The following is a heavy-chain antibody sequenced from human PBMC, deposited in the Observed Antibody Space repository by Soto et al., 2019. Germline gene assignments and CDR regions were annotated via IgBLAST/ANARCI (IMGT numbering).Heavy chain of an antibody. V-gene: IGHV3-9*01. D-gene: IGHD6-13*01. J-gene: IGHJ1*01. CDR2: INWNSGSI. CDR3: VKDESINWYSGHFRH. Sequence: GGSLRLSCAASGFTFDDYAMHWFRQVPGKGLEWVSGINWNSGSIGYADSVKGRFAISRDNAKNSLHLQMNSLRAEDTAFYYCVKDESINWYSGHFRHWGQGTLVTVSS. CDR1: GFTFDDYA.